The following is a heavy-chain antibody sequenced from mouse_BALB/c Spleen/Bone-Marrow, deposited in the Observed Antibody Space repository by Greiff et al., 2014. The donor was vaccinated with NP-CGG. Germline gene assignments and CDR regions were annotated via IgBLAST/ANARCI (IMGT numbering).Heavy chain of an antibody. J-gene: IGHJ4*01. CDR1: GYSFTSYW. CDR2: IHPGNSDT. V-gene: IGHV1-5*01. Sequence: EVQLQQSGTVLARPGASVKMSCKASGYSFTSYWMHWVKQRPGQGLEWIGAIHPGNSDTSYNQKFKGKAKLTAVTSASTAYMELSSLTNEDSAVYYCTRYYYGRYYAMDYWGQGTSVTVSS. D-gene: IGHD1-1*01. CDR3: TRYYYGRYYAMDY.